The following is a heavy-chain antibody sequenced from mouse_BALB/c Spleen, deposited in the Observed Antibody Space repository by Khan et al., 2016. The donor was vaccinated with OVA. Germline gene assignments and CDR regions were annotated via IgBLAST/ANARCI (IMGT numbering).Heavy chain of an antibody. D-gene: IGHD1-1*01. Sequence: QVQLQQPGPELVKPGASVKMSCKVSGYTFTDYVISWVKQRTGQGLEWIGEIYPGSGSTYYHEKFKGKATLTADKSSNTVNMQVSSLTSEDSAVFCWARSYDGAWFAYWGQGTLVTVSA. CDR3: ARSYDGAWFAY. V-gene: IGHV1-77*01. J-gene: IGHJ3*01. CDR1: GYTFTDYV. CDR2: IYPGSGST.